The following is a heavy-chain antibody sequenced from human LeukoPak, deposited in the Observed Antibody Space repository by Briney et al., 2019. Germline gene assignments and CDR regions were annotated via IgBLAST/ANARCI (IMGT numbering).Heavy chain of an antibody. V-gene: IGHV3-23*01. J-gene: IGHJ4*02. CDR1: EFTFSNYA. CDR3: AKLVGNSDFDF. D-gene: IGHD6-19*01. Sequence: GGSLRLSCAASEFTFSNYALHWVRQAPGKGLEWVSAMSGGGGSTNYADAVKGRFTISRDNSKNTLYLQMNSLRAEDTAVYYCAKLVGNSDFDFWGQGTLVTVSS. CDR2: MSGGGGST.